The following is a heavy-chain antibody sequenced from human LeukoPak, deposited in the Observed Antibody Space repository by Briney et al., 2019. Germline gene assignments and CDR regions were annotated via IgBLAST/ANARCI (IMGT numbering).Heavy chain of an antibody. V-gene: IGHV3-23*01. D-gene: IGHD1-7*01. CDR1: GFIFSDYV. Sequence: PGGSLRLSCAGSGFIFSDYVMSWVRQAPGKGLEWVSASGTGGRTYYAGSVKGRFTISRDNSKKTVSLQMDVLRAEDTAVYYCAKERGNYLRYWGQGALVTV. J-gene: IGHJ4*02. CDR2: SGTGGRT. CDR3: AKERGNYLRY.